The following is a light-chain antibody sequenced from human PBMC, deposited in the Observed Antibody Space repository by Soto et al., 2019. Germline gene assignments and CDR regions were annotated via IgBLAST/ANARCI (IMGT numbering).Light chain of an antibody. CDR1: TGAVTSGPY. V-gene: IGLV7-46*01. Sequence: QAVVTQEPSLTVSPGGTVTLTCGSSTGAVTSGPYPHWFQQKPGQAPRTLIYDTSDKHSWTPARLSGSLIGGKAVLTLSGAQPEDEAYYSCLVIFTGVGEVFGTGTKLTVL. CDR3: LVIFTGVGEV. J-gene: IGLJ1*01. CDR2: DTS.